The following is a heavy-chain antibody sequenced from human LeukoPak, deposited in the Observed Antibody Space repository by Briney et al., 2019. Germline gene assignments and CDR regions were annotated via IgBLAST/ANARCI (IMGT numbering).Heavy chain of an antibody. Sequence: SETLSLTCAVYGGSLSGYYWSWIRQPPGKGLEWIGEINHSGSTNYNPSLKSRVTISVDTSKNQFSLKLSSVTAADTAVYYCARGSGTDLSFDYWGQGTLVTVSS. V-gene: IGHV4-34*01. J-gene: IGHJ4*02. CDR3: ARGSGTDLSFDY. CDR1: GGSLSGYY. CDR2: INHSGST. D-gene: IGHD1-1*01.